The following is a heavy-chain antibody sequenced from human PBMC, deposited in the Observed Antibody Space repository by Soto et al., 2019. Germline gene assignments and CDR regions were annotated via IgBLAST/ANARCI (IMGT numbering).Heavy chain of an antibody. CDR2: IKLDGSER. V-gene: IGHV3-7*03. CDR1: GFTFSSYW. D-gene: IGHD6-13*01. J-gene: IGHJ4*03. Sequence: GGSLRLSCEASGFTFSSYWMSWVRQAPGKGLEWVANIKLDGSERYYVDSVRGRFTISRDNAKNSLFLQMDSLRAEDTAVYYCARAVKLAVPAATGYFDFWGQGTLVTVSS. CDR3: ARAVKLAVPAATGYFDF.